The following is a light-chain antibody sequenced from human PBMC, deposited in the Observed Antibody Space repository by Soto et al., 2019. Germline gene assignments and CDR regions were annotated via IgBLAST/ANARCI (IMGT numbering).Light chain of an antibody. CDR1: GSGLGPYNS. CDR3: CSYAGNYVYV. Sequence: QSALTQPRSVSGSPGQSVTISCTGTGSGLGPYNSVSWYQSHPGKAPKLIIFDVSERPAGVPHRFSGSKSANTASLTISGLEAEDEADYYCCSYAGNYVYVFGTGTKLTVL. J-gene: IGLJ1*01. CDR2: DVS. V-gene: IGLV2-11*01.